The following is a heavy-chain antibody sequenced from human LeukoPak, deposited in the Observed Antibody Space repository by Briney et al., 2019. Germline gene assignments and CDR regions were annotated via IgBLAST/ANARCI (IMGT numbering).Heavy chain of an antibody. CDR3: ATSPLHYDSSGYYYVTRPFDY. J-gene: IGHJ4*02. V-gene: IGHV1-18*01. CDR1: GYTFTSYG. CDR2: ISAYNGNT. Sequence: GASVKVSCKASGYTFTSYGISWVRQAPGQGLEWMGWISAYNGNTNYAQKLQGRVTMTEDTSTDTAYMELSSLRSEDTAVYYCATSPLHYDSSGYYYVTRPFDYWGQGTLVTVSS. D-gene: IGHD3-22*01.